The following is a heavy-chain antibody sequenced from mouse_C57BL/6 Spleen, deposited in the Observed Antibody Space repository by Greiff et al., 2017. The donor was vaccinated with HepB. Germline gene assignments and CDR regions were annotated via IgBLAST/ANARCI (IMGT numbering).Heavy chain of an antibody. CDR2: ISSGSSTN. CDR1: GFTFSDYG. J-gene: IGHJ4*01. Sequence: EVQVVESGGGLVKPGGSLKLSCAASGFTFSDYGMHWVRQAPEKGLEWVAYISSGSSTNYYADTVKGRFTISRDNAKNTLFLQMTSLRSEDTAMYYCARPGSSYLYAMDYWGQGTSVTVSS. CDR3: ARPGSSYLYAMDY. V-gene: IGHV5-17*01. D-gene: IGHD1-1*01.